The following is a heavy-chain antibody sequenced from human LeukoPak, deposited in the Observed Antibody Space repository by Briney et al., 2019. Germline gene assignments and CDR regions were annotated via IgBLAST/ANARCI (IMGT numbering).Heavy chain of an antibody. V-gene: IGHV3-13*01. CDR3: VRGALPGDNWYFDL. CDR2: FGSAGDT. CDR1: GFPFSAYD. Sequence: GGSLRLSCATSGFPFSAYDMHWVRQAPGKGLEWVSAFGSAGDTYYPGAVKGRFTISRDYATDSLYLQMTSLRAGDTAVYFCVRGALPGDNWYFDLWGRGTLVTVTS. J-gene: IGHJ2*01.